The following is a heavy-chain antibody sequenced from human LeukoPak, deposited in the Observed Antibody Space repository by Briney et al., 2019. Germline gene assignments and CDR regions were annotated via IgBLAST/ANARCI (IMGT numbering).Heavy chain of an antibody. CDR1: GGSFSGYY. V-gene: IGHV4-34*01. CDR3: ARGLIDRDPAYYFDY. CDR2: INHSGST. D-gene: IGHD3-22*01. Sequence: PSETLSLTCAVYGGSFSGYYWSWIRQPPGKGLEWIGEINHSGSTNYNPSLKSRVTISVGTSKNQFSLKLSSVTAADTAVYYCARGLIDRDPAYYFDYWGQGTLVTVSS. J-gene: IGHJ4*02.